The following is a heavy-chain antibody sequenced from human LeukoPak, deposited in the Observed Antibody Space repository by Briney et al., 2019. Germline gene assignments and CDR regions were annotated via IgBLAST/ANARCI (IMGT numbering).Heavy chain of an antibody. CDR2: ISYDGSNQ. CDR3: ASAYSSSWPFDY. J-gene: IGHJ4*02. CDR1: GFTFSSYA. V-gene: IGHV3-30*04. Sequence: GGSLRLSCAASGFTFSSYAMHWVRQAPGKGLEWVAVISYDGSNQYGADSVKGRFTISRDNSKNTLYLQMNSLRAEDTAVYYCASAYSSSWPFDYWGQGTLVTVSS. D-gene: IGHD6-13*01.